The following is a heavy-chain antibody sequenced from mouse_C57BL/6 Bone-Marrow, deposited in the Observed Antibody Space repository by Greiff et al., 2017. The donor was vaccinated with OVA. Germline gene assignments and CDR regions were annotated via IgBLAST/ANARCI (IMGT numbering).Heavy chain of an antibody. CDR3: AREDQLRSYYFDY. Sequence: QVQLQQSGAELVRPGASVKLSCKASGYTFTDYYINWVKQRPGTGLEWIARIYPGSGNTYYNEKFKGKATLTAEKSSSTAYMQLSSLTSEDSAVYFCAREDQLRSYYFDYWGQGTTLTVSS. D-gene: IGHD3-2*02. J-gene: IGHJ2*01. CDR2: IYPGSGNT. V-gene: IGHV1-76*01. CDR1: GYTFTDYY.